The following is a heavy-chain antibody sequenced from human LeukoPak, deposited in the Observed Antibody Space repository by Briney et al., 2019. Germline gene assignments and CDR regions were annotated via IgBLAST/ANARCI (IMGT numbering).Heavy chain of an antibody. Sequence: ASVKVSCKASGYTFTGYYMHWVRQAPGQGLEWMGWINPNSGGTNYAQKFQGRVTMTRDTSISTAYMELSRLRSDDTAVYYCARERILWFGESYHFDYWGQGTLVTVSS. CDR2: INPNSGGT. D-gene: IGHD3-10*01. J-gene: IGHJ4*02. CDR3: ARERILWFGESYHFDY. V-gene: IGHV1-2*02. CDR1: GYTFTGYY.